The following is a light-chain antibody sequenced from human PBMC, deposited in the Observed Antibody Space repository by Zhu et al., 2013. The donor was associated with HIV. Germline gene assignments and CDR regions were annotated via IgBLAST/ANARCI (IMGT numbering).Light chain of an antibody. J-gene: IGKJ5*01. CDR1: RSVTDN. Sequence: EIVMTQSPATLSVSPGERATLSCRASRSVTDNLVWYQQKPGQAPRLLIYRASTRATGVPARFSGSGSGTEFTLTISSLEPEDFAVYFCQKRSNWPPITFGQGTRIDVK. CDR2: RAS. CDR3: QKRSNWPPIT. V-gene: IGKV3-15*01.